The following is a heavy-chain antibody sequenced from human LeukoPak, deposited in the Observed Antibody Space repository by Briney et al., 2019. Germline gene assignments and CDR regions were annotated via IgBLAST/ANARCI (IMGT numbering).Heavy chain of an antibody. CDR3: VRDGYGSGRGYFDY. CDR2: ISAHDGNT. J-gene: IGHJ4*02. Sequence: ASVKVSCKASGYIFANYGISWVRQAPGQGLEWMGWISAHDGNTKNAQKLQGRVTMTTDTSTSTAYMEVTSLRSDDTAFYYCVRDGYGSGRGYFDYWGQGTLVAVSS. D-gene: IGHD3-10*01. V-gene: IGHV1-18*01. CDR1: GYIFANYG.